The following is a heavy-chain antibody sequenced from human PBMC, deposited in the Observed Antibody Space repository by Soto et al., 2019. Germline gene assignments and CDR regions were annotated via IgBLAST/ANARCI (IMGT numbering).Heavy chain of an antibody. CDR2: INHSGST. J-gene: IGHJ1*01. Sequence: SETLSLTCTVSGGSFSGYYWSWIRQPPGKGLEWIGEINHSGSTNYNPSLKSRVTISVDTSKNQFSLKLSSVTAADTAVYYCARGLGSGRPFGYFQHWGQGTLVTVSS. D-gene: IGHD1-26*01. V-gene: IGHV4-34*01. CDR1: GGSFSGYY. CDR3: ARGLGSGRPFGYFQH.